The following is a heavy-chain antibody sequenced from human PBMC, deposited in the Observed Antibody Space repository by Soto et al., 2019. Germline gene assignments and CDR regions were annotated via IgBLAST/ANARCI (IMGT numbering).Heavy chain of an antibody. CDR1: GFTFSSYA. CDR2: IGESGTPT. V-gene: IGHV3-23*01. J-gene: IGHJ5*02. D-gene: IGHD3-16*02. CDR3: AKGARYIDDNWFDP. Sequence: HPGGSLRLSCAASGFTFSSYAMKWVRQAPGKGLEWVSLIGESGTPTYYADSVKGRFTISRDNSRNTLYLQMNSLRAEDTAVYYCAKGARYIDDNWFDPWGQGTLVTVSS.